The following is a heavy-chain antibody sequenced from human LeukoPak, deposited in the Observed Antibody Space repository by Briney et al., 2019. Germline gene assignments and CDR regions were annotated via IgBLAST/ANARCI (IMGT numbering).Heavy chain of an antibody. Sequence: GGSLRLSCAASGFTFSCYAMSWVRQAPGKGLEWVSAISGSGGSTYYADSVKGRFTISRDNSKNTLYLQMNSLRAEDTAVYYCALQGQQLGWFDPWGQGTLVTVSS. J-gene: IGHJ5*02. CDR2: ISGSGGST. CDR1: GFTFSCYA. D-gene: IGHD6-13*01. CDR3: ALQGQQLGWFDP. V-gene: IGHV3-23*01.